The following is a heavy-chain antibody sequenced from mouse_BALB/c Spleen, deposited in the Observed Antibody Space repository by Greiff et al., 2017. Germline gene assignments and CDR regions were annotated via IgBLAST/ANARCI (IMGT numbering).Heavy chain of an antibody. J-gene: IGHJ2*01. CDR1: GFTFSSFG. Sequence: EVHLVESGGGLVQPGGSRKLSCAASGFTFSSFGMHWVRQAPEKGLEWVAYISSGSSTIYYADTVKGRFTISRYNPKNTLFLQMTSLRSEDTAMYYCARGITTRYFDYWGQGTTLTVSS. CDR3: ARGITTRYFDY. CDR2: ISSGSSTI. V-gene: IGHV5-17*02. D-gene: IGHD1-1*01.